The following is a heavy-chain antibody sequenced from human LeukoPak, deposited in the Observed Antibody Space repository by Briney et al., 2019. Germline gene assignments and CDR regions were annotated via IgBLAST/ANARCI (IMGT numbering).Heavy chain of an antibody. CDR2: ISSSSSYI. D-gene: IGHD5-12*01. V-gene: IGHV3-21*01. J-gene: IGHJ4*02. CDR3: ARDSEWLRSNDY. CDR1: GFSFSTYG. Sequence: KAGGSLRLSCAASGFSFSTYGMSWVRQAPGKGLEWVSSISSSSSYIYYADSVKGRFTISRDNAKNSLYLQMNSLRAEDTAVYYCARDSEWLRSNDYWGQGTLVTVSS.